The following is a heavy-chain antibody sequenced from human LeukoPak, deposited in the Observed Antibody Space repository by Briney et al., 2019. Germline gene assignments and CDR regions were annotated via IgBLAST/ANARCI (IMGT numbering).Heavy chain of an antibody. CDR3: ARMPLYCSSTSRYAFDI. CDR2: INPNSGGT. J-gene: IGHJ3*02. Sequence: ASVKVSCKASGYTFTGYYMHWVRQAPGQGLEWMGWINPNSGGTNYAQKFQGRVTMTRDTSISTAYMELSRLRSDDTAVYYCARMPLYCSSTSRYAFDIWGQGTMVTVSS. D-gene: IGHD2-2*01. V-gene: IGHV1-2*02. CDR1: GYTFTGYY.